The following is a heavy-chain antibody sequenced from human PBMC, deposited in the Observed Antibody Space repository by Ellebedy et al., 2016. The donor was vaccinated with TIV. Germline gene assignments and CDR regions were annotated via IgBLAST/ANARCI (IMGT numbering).Heavy chain of an antibody. CDR1: GGSISSGGYS. V-gene: IGHV4-30-4*07. D-gene: IGHD2-2*01. CDR3: ARGTIVVVPAALIYFDY. CDR2: VYYSGST. J-gene: IGHJ4*02. Sequence: SETLSLXXAVSGGSISSGGYSWSWIRQPPGKGLEWIGYVYYSGSTYYNPSLKSRVTISVDTSKNQFSLKLSSVTAADTAVYYCARGTIVVVPAALIYFDYWGQGTLVTVSS.